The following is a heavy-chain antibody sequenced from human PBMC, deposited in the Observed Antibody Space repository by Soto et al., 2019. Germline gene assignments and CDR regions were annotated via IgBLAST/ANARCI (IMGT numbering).Heavy chain of an antibody. CDR3: AKFWGPIAALVDDY. J-gene: IGHJ4*02. Sequence: QVQLVESGGGVVQPGRSLRLSCAASGFTFSNFGMHWVRQAPGKGLALVAAISYDGNIKYYADSVKGRLPISRDNSKNTLYLQMNSLRAEDTAVYYCAKFWGPIAALVDDYWGQGTLVTVSS. D-gene: IGHD6-13*01. V-gene: IGHV3-30*18. CDR2: ISYDGNIK. CDR1: GFTFSNFG.